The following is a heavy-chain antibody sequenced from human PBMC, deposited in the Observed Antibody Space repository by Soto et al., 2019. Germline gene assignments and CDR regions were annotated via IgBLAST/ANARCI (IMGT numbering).Heavy chain of an antibody. Sequence: GESLKVSCKASGYSFTRYWIGWVRQMPGKGLDWMGIFFPGDSDTRYSPSFQGQVTISADKSTTTAYLQWSSLKASDTAIYYCAISSLAAAGFDYWGQGTQVTVSS. D-gene: IGHD6-13*01. J-gene: IGHJ4*02. CDR1: GYSFTRYW. V-gene: IGHV5-51*01. CDR2: FFPGDSDT. CDR3: AISSLAAAGFDY.